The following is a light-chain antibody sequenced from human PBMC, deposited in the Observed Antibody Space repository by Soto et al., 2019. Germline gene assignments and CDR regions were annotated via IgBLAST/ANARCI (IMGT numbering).Light chain of an antibody. CDR3: QQAGT. CDR2: DAS. J-gene: IGKJ1*01. V-gene: IGKV3-11*01. CDR1: QSVSSY. Sequence: EIVLTQSPATLSLSPGERATLSCRASQSVSSYLAWYQQKPGQAPRLLIYDASNRATGIPARFSGSGSGTDCTLTISSLEPEDFAVYYCQQAGTFGQGTKVEIK.